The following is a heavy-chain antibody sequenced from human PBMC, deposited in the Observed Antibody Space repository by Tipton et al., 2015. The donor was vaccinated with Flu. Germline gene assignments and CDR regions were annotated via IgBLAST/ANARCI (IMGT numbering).Heavy chain of an antibody. CDR2: ISAYYGHT. D-gene: IGHD7-27*01. CDR1: GYSFKNYG. J-gene: IGHJ4*02. Sequence: QSGAEVKKPGASVKVSCSSSGYSFKNYGISWVRQAPGQGLEWMGSISAYYGHTNYAQKLQGRVTMTRDTSTSTAYMELRSLRSDDTAVYYCARDHILVTGARADYWGQGTLVTVSS. V-gene: IGHV1-18*04. CDR3: ARDHILVTGARADY.